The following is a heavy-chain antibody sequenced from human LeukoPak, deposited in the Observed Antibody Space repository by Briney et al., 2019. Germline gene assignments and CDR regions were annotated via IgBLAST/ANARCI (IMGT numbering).Heavy chain of an antibody. Sequence: LGLSCAASGFTFSSYWTSWIRQPPGKGLEWIGYIYHSGSTYYNPSLKSRVTISVDRSKNQFSLKLSSVTAADTAVYYCARGVRAMVRGVSALDYWGQGTLVTVSS. V-gene: IGHV4-30-2*01. D-gene: IGHD3-10*01. CDR1: GFTFSSYW. CDR3: ARGVRAMVRGVSALDY. CDR2: IYHSGST. J-gene: IGHJ4*02.